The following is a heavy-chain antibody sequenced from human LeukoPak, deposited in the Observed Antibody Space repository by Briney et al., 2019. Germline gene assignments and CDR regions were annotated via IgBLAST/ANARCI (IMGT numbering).Heavy chain of an antibody. Sequence: SETLSLTCAVSGGSISSSNWWSWVRQPPGKGLEWIGEIYHSGSTNYNPSLKSRVTISVDKSKNQFSLKLSSVTAADTAVYYCVRVPRDYGDSSNYFDYWGQGTLVTVSS. J-gene: IGHJ4*02. CDR1: GGSISSSNW. CDR2: IYHSGST. D-gene: IGHD4-17*01. CDR3: VRVPRDYGDSSNYFDY. V-gene: IGHV4-4*02.